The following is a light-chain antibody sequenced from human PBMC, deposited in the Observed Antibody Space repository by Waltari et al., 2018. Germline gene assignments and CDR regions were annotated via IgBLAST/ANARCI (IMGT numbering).Light chain of an antibody. CDR2: DTS. V-gene: IGKV3-11*01. J-gene: IGKJ4*01. CDR3: QQGSILPLT. CDR1: ERVSNY. Sequence: EVVLTQSPVTLSLAAGERATLSCTASERVSNYLAWYQQKPGQSPRLLIYDTSNRATGIPARSSGSGYGTDFTLTINNLEAEDFALYYCQQGSILPLTFGGGTNVEIK.